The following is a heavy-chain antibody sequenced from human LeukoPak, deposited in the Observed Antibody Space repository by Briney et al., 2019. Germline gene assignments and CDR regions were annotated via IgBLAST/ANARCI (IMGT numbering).Heavy chain of an antibody. CDR2: INHGGST. CDR1: GGSINTYF. J-gene: IGHJ2*01. CDR3: ARGYYGDYGYFDL. Sequence: SETLSLTCTVSGGSINTYFWSWIRQPPGKGLEWIGEINHGGSTNYTPSLKSRVTISVDTSKNQFSLKLSSVTAADTAVFYCARGYYGDYGYFDLWGRGTLVTVSS. D-gene: IGHD4-17*01. V-gene: IGHV4-34*01.